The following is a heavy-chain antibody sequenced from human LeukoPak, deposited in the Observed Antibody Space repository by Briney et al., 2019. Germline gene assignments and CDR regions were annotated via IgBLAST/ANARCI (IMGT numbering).Heavy chain of an antibody. CDR2: INHSGST. CDR3: ASLLLWFGESIYNWFDP. Sequence: SETLSLTCAVYGGSFSGYYWTWIRQPPGKGLEWIGEINHSGSTYYNPSLKSRVTISVDTSKNQFSLKLSSVTAADTAVYYCASLLLWFGESIYNWFDPWGQGTLVTVSS. CDR1: GGSFSGYY. D-gene: IGHD3-10*01. V-gene: IGHV4-34*01. J-gene: IGHJ5*02.